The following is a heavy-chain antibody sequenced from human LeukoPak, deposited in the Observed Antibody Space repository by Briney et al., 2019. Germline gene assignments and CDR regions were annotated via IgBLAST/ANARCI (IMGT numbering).Heavy chain of an antibody. D-gene: IGHD3-10*01. Sequence: ASVTVSFKSSGYTFTGYYMRWVRQAPGQGLEWMGWINPNSGGTNYAQKFQGRVTMTRDTSISTPYMAMSRLTSDDTTVYYCARGSMVRGVILVIDYWGQGTLVTVSS. CDR3: ARGSMVRGVILVIDY. V-gene: IGHV1-2*02. J-gene: IGHJ4*02. CDR2: INPNSGGT. CDR1: GYTFTGYY.